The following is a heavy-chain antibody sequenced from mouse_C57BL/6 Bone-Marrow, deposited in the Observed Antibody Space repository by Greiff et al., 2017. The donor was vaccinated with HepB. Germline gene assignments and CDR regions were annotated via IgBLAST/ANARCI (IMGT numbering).Heavy chain of an antibody. Sequence: QVQLQQPGAELVKPGASVKLSCKASGYTFTSYWMQWVKQRPGQGLEWIGEIDPSDSYTNYNQKFKGKATLTVDTSSSTAYMQLSSLTSEDSAVYYCARGAFITTVVAPFDNWGQGTTLTVSS. D-gene: IGHD1-1*01. CDR2: IDPSDSYT. CDR1: GYTFTSYW. V-gene: IGHV1-50*01. CDR3: ARGAFITTVVAPFDN. J-gene: IGHJ2*01.